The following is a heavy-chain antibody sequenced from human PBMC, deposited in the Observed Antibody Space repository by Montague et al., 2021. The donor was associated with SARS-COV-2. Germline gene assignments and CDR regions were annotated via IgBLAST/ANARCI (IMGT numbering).Heavy chain of an antibody. CDR2: IYGDDDN. V-gene: IGHV2-5*02. J-gene: IGHJ5*02. Sequence: PALVKPTQTLTLTCTFSGSSLSTSEVGVGWIRQPPGKAPEFLALIYGDDDNRYKPSLKSRLTITKVTSKNQVVLTMTNVDPVDTATYYCAHFGILRYFDPWGQGTLATVSS. D-gene: IGHD3-9*01. CDR3: AHFGILRYFDP. CDR1: GSSLSTSEVG.